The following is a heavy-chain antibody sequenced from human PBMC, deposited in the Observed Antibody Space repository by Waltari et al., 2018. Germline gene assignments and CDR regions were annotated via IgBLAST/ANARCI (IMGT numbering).Heavy chain of an antibody. CDR1: GFTFRDHY. CDR3: ARGRDDYNPQPFDF. V-gene: IGHV3-11*06. J-gene: IGHJ4*02. D-gene: IGHD4-4*01. CDR2: ISSTSRYT. Sequence: QVQLVESGGGMVKAGGSLRLSCDASGFTFRDHYMSWNRQAPGKGLEWVSFISSTSRYTNTADSVKGRFTISSDNAKKSVFLQMNNLRAEDTAVYYCARGRDDYNPQPFDFWGQGIPVTVSS.